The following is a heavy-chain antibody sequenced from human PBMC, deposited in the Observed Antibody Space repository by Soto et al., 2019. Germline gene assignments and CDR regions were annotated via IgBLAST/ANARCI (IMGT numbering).Heavy chain of an antibody. CDR3: ARETKNTSMVTL. CDR2: IYYKGTT. V-gene: IGHV4-59*01. CDR1: GGSISSYY. J-gene: IGHJ4*02. D-gene: IGHD5-18*01. Sequence: SETLSLTCTVSGGSISSYYWTWIRQPPGKGLEWIGYIYYKGTTNYNPSLTSRVTISVDTSKKQFSLKLSSVTAADTAVYYRARETKNTSMVTLWGQGTLVTVSS.